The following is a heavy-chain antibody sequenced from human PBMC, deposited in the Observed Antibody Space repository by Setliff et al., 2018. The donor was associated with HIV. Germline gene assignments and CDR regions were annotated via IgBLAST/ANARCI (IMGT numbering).Heavy chain of an antibody. CDR2: ISGGDGST. CDR3: ARDAWGAGPDFDY. V-gene: IGHV3-23*01. J-gene: IGHJ4*02. D-gene: IGHD3-16*01. CDR1: GFIFSNYA. Sequence: GGSLRLSCAASGFIFSNYAMSWVRQAPGRGLEWVSSISGGDGSTYYADSVKGRFTISRDNARNSLYLQMNSLRADDTAVYYCARDAWGAGPDFDYWGQGTLVTVSS.